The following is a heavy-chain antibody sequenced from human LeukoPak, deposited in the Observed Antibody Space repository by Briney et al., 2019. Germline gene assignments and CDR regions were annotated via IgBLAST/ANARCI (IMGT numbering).Heavy chain of an antibody. Sequence: SETLSLTCTVSGGSISSSSCYWGWIRQPPGKGLEWIGSIYYSGSTYYNPSLKSRVTISVDTSKNQFSLKLSSVTAADTAVYYCARHMASRQWLVPLDAFDIWGQGTMVTVSS. D-gene: IGHD6-19*01. CDR2: IYYSGST. J-gene: IGHJ3*02. CDR3: ARHMASRQWLVPLDAFDI. CDR1: GGSISSSSCY. V-gene: IGHV4-39*01.